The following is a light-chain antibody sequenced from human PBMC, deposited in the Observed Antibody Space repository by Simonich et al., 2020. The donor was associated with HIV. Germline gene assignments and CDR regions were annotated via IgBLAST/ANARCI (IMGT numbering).Light chain of an antibody. CDR3: QQSYNTPQT. CDR2: AAS. CDR1: QTISRY. J-gene: IGKJ1*01. V-gene: IGKV1-39*01. Sequence: DIQLTQSPSSLSASVGDTVTITCQASQTISRYLHWYQQKPRKAPKLLIYAASSLQSGVPSRFSGSGSGTDFTLTISSLQPEDFATYYCQQSYNTPQTFGQGTKVEIK.